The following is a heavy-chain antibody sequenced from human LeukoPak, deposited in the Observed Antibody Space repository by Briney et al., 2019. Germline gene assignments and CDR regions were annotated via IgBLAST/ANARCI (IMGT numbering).Heavy chain of an antibody. CDR2: ISYDGSNK. Sequence: PGRSLRLSCAASGFTFSSYGMHWVRQAPGKGLEWVAVISYDGSNKYYADSVKGRFTISRDNSKNTLYLQMNSLRAEDTAVYYCARSTSGSFIYWGQGTLVTVSS. CDR1: GFTFSSYG. V-gene: IGHV3-30*03. D-gene: IGHD1-26*01. CDR3: ARSTSGSFIY. J-gene: IGHJ4*02.